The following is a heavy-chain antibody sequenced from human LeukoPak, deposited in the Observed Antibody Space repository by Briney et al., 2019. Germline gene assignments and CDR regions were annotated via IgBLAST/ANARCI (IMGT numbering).Heavy chain of an antibody. Sequence: GRSLRLSCAASGFTFSSYAMHWVRQAPGKGLEWVAVISHDGSNKYYADSVKGRFTISRDNSKNTLYLQMNSLRAEDTAVYYCAREGAIFGVVIIHGDYWGQGTLVTVSS. D-gene: IGHD3-3*01. V-gene: IGHV3-30-3*01. J-gene: IGHJ4*02. CDR1: GFTFSSYA. CDR2: ISHDGSNK. CDR3: AREGAIFGVVIIHGDY.